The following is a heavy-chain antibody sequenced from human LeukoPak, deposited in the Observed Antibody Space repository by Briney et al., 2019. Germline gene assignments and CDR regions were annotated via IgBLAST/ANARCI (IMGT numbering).Heavy chain of an antibody. CDR1: GGSFSGYY. D-gene: IGHD5-18*01. V-gene: IGHV4-34*01. J-gene: IGHJ4*02. Sequence: SETLSLTCAVYGGSFSGYYWSWIRQPLGKGLEWIGEINHSGSTNYNPSLKSRVTISVDTSKNQFSLKLSSVTAADTAVYYCARVGYSPGIDYWGQGTLVTVSS. CDR2: INHSGST. CDR3: ARVGYSPGIDY.